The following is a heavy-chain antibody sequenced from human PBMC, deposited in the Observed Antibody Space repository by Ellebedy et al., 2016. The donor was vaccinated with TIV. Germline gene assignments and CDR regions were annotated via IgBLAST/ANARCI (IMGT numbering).Heavy chain of an antibody. CDR2: IKPDGSEK. CDR3: ARDPVSRAYSGMDV. Sequence: GGSLRLSCAASGFTFGDYWMDWVRQAPGKGLEWVANIKPDGSEKYYVGSVQGRFSISRDNAKNSLYLEMNSLRAEDTAIYYCARDPVSRAYSGMDVWGQGTTVTVSS. J-gene: IGHJ6*02. V-gene: IGHV3-7*03. CDR1: GFTFGDYW. D-gene: IGHD5-12*01.